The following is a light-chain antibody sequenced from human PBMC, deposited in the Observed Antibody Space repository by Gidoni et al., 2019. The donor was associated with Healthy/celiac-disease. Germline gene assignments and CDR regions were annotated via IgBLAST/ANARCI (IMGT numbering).Light chain of an antibody. CDR2: EVS. V-gene: IGLV2-14*01. Sequence: QSALTQPASVSGSPGQSITISCTGTSSDVGGYNYVSWYQQHPGKAPKLMIDEVSNRPSGVSKRFSGSKSGNTASLTISGLQAEDEADYYCSSYTSSSTVFGTGTKVTVL. J-gene: IGLJ1*01. CDR1: SSDVGGYNY. CDR3: SSYTSSSTV.